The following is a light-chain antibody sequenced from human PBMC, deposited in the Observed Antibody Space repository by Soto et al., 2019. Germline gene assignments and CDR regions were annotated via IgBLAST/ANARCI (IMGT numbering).Light chain of an antibody. Sequence: QSALTQPASASGSPGQSVTISCTGTSSDVGGYNYVSWYQQHPGKAPKLMIYEVSKRPSGVADRFSGSKSGNTASLTVSGFQAEAEANYYCCSYSGSNNFVVFGGGTKLTVL. CDR2: EVS. V-gene: IGLV2-8*01. CDR3: CSYSGSNNFVV. CDR1: SSDVGGYNY. J-gene: IGLJ2*01.